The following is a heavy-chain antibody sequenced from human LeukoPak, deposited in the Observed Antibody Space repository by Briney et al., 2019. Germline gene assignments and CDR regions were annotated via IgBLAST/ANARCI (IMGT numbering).Heavy chain of an antibody. J-gene: IGHJ4*02. Sequence: GGPLRLSCAASGFPFSNVRMSDVPAPPGEAVEWVGRIKSRTDGGKTDYAAPVKGRFTISRDDSKNTLYLQMNSLKTEDTAVYYCTTILDWGQGTLVTVSS. CDR2: IKSRTDGGKT. CDR1: GFPFSNVR. D-gene: IGHD1-26*01. V-gene: IGHV3-15*01. CDR3: TTILD.